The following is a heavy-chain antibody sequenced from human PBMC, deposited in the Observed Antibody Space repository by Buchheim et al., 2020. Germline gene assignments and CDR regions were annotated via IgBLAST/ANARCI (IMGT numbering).Heavy chain of an antibody. D-gene: IGHD2-15*01. J-gene: IGHJ5*02. CDR3: ARQHCTDDSCYLSWFDP. CDR2: IYPGDSDT. Sequence: EVQLVQSGAEVREPGESLKISCKGSGYTFISYWIAWVRQMPGKGLEWMGIIYPGDSDTRYSPSFQGPVTISADKSINTAYPQWSSLKASDTAIYYCARQHCTDDSCYLSWFDPWGQGTL. CDR1: GYTFISYW. V-gene: IGHV5-51*01.